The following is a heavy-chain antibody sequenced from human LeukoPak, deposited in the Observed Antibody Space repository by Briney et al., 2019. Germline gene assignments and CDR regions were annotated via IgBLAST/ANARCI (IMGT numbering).Heavy chain of an antibody. D-gene: IGHD3-22*01. CDR3: ARMIGDDAFDI. CDR2: IYYSGST. CDR1: GGSISSGGHY. J-gene: IGHJ3*02. V-gene: IGHV4-31*03. Sequence: SQTLSLTCTVSGGSISSGGHYWSWIRQHPGKGLEWIGYIYYSGSTYYNTSLKSRVTISLDTSKNQFSLKLSSVTATDTAVYYCARMIGDDAFDIWGQGTMVTVSS.